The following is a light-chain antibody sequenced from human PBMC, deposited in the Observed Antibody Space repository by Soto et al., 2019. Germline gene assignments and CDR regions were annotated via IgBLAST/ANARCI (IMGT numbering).Light chain of an antibody. CDR1: SSDVGSYNL. CDR3: CSYAGSSTWV. CDR2: EGN. Sequence: QSALTQPASVSGSPGQSITISCTVTSSDVGSYNLVSWYQQHPGKAPKLMIYEGNDRPSGVSNRFSGSKSGNTASLTISGLQAEDDADYYCCSYAGSSTWVFGGGTKLTVL. V-gene: IGLV2-23*01. J-gene: IGLJ3*02.